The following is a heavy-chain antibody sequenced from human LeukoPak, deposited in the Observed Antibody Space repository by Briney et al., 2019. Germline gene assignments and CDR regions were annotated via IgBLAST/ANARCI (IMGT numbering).Heavy chain of an antibody. V-gene: IGHV4-38-2*02. CDR1: GYSISSHYY. Sequence: PSETLSLTCSVSGYSISSHYYWGWIRQPPGKGLEWIGSIYHSGSTYYNPSLKSRVTISVDTSKNQVSLKLSSVTAADTAVYYCARGPDEDLDYWGQGTLVTVSS. CDR3: ARGPDEDLDY. J-gene: IGHJ4*02. CDR2: IYHSGST.